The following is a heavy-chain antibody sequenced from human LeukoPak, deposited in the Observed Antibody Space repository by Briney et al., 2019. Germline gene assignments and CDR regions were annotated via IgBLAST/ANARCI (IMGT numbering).Heavy chain of an antibody. CDR2: ISSSSSYI. Sequence: GGSLRLXCAASGFTFSSYSMNWVRRAPGKGLESVSSISSSSSYIYYADSVKGRFTISRDNAKNSLYLQMNSLGAEDTAVYYCARDASGSQGYWGQGTLVTVSS. V-gene: IGHV3-21*01. D-gene: IGHD1-26*01. J-gene: IGHJ4*02. CDR3: ARDASGSQGY. CDR1: GFTFSSYS.